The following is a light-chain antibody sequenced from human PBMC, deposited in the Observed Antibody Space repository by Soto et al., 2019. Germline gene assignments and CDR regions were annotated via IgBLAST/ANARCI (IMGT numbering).Light chain of an antibody. V-gene: IGKV1-5*03. CDR3: QQYTSYSPYT. J-gene: IGKJ2*01. Sequence: DIQMTQSPSTLSASLGDRVTITCRASQSISSWLAWYQQKPGKAPKLLIYKASYLESGVPSRFSGSGSGTEFTLTISGLQPDDFATYFCQQYTSYSPYTFGQGTKVDIK. CDR2: KAS. CDR1: QSISSW.